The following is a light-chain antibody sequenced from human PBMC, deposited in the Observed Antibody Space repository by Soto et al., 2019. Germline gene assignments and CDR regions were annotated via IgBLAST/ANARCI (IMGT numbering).Light chain of an antibody. CDR1: SSDIGTFDF. J-gene: IGLJ2*01. CDR2: EVN. Sequence: QSVLTQPASVSASPGQSITISCTGTSSDIGTFDFVSWYQHHPGKAPKVLLYEVNRRPSGVSPRFSGSKSGNTASLTISGLRAEDEATYYCNSYRSKNSVVFGEGTKVTVL. V-gene: IGLV2-14*01. CDR3: NSYRSKNSVV.